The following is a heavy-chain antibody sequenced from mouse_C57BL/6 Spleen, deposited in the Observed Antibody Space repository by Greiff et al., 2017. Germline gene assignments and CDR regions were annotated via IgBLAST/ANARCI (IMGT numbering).Heavy chain of an antibody. V-gene: IGHV1-69*01. CDR3: ARWTVVAKGYAMDY. D-gene: IGHD1-1*01. CDR1: GYTFTSYW. J-gene: IGHJ4*01. Sequence: VQLQQPGAELVMPGASVKLSCKASGYTFTSYWMHWVKQRPGQGLEWIGEIDPSDSYTNYNQKFKGKSTLTVDKSSSPAYMQLSSLTSEDSAVYYCARWTVVAKGYAMDYWGQGTSVTVSS. CDR2: IDPSDSYT.